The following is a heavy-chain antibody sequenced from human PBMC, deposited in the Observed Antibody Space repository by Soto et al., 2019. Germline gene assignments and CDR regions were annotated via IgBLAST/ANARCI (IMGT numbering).Heavy chain of an antibody. D-gene: IGHD3-10*01. CDR2: VNPILSMS. V-gene: IGHV1-69*02. CDR1: GDTFNFYS. J-gene: IGHJ4*02. Sequence: QVQLVHSGAEVKRPGSSVKVSCKASGDTFNFYSINWVRQAPGVGLEWVGRVNPILSMSNYAQRLQGRVTMTADKSTSTAYMELRSLRSEDTAIYYCASSYGSGYRAFDYWGQGALVTVSS. CDR3: ASSYGSGYRAFDY.